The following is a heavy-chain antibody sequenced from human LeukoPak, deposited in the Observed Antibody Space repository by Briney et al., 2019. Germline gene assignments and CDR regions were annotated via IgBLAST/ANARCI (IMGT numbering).Heavy chain of an antibody. V-gene: IGHV4-34*01. CDR3: ARRTHCSRTSCDDYYYGMDV. Sequence: SSQTLSLTCAVYGGSFSGYYRSWIRQPPGKGLEWVGEINHSGSTHYNPSPKSRVTISLDTSKIQVSLKLSSVTAADTAVYYGARRTHCSRTSCDDYYYGMDVWGKGTTVTVSS. CDR1: GGSFSGYY. D-gene: IGHD2-2*01. CDR2: INHSGST. J-gene: IGHJ6*04.